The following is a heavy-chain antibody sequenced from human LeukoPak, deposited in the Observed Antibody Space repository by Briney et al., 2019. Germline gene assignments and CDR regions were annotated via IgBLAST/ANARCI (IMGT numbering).Heavy chain of an antibody. D-gene: IGHD2-2*03. CDR1: GGSFSGYY. Sequence: SETLSLTCAVYGGSFSGYYWSWIRQPPGKGLEWIGEINHSGSTNYNPSLKSRVTISVDTSKNQFSLKLSSVTAADTAVYYCARASRGYCSSTSCESSIDYWGQGTLVTVSS. CDR2: INHSGST. J-gene: IGHJ4*02. CDR3: ARASRGYCSSTSCESSIDY. V-gene: IGHV4-34*01.